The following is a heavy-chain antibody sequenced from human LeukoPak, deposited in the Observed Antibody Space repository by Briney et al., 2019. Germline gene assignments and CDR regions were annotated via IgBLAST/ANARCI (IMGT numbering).Heavy chain of an antibody. D-gene: IGHD2-21*01. J-gene: IGHJ6*03. V-gene: IGHV1-69*06. Sequence: GASVKVSCKASGGTFSSYAISWVRQAPGQGLEWMGGIIPIFGTANYAQKFQGRVTITADKSTSTAYMELSSLRSEDTAVYYCARGLVVNPSLPNYMDVWGKGTTVTVSS. CDR2: IIPIFGTA. CDR1: GGTFSSYA. CDR3: ARGLVVNPSLPNYMDV.